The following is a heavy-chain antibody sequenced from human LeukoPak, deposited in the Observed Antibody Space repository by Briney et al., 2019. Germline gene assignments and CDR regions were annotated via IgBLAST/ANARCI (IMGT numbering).Heavy chain of an antibody. CDR1: EFTFSNYW. CDR3: ARGFTIFGVVNDAFDI. CDR2: IDSDGSST. D-gene: IGHD3-3*01. J-gene: IGHJ3*02. V-gene: IGHV3-74*01. Sequence: GGSLRLSCVASEFTFSNYWMHWVRQAPGKGLVWVSRIDSDGSSTTYADSVKGRFTISRDNAKNTLYLQMNSLTAEDSAVYCCARGFTIFGVVNDAFDIWGQGTMVTVSS.